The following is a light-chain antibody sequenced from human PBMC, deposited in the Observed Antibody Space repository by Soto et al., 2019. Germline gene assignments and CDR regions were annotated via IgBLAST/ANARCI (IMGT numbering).Light chain of an antibody. J-gene: IGKJ1*01. CDR1: QSISSY. CDR3: QQSYSTPPT. V-gene: IGKV1-39*01. Sequence: DIQITQSPSSLSASVGDRVTITCRASQSISSYLNWYQQKPGKAPKLVIYPASSLQSGVPSRFSGSGSGTDFTLTISSLQPEDFATYYCQQSYSTPPTFGQGTKVDIK. CDR2: PAS.